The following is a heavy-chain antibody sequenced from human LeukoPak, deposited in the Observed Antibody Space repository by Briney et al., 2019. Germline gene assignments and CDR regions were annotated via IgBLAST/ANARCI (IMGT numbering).Heavy chain of an antibody. D-gene: IGHD2-8*01. CDR1: GFTFSSYE. Sequence: GGSLRLSCAASGFTFSSYEMNWVRQAPGKGLEWVSYISSSGSTIYYADSVKGRFTISRDNAKNTLYLQMNSLRAEDTTVYYCARGSKWARPFYYYYYMDVWGKGTTVTVSS. J-gene: IGHJ6*03. CDR2: ISSSGSTI. CDR3: ARGSKWARPFYYYYYMDV. V-gene: IGHV3-48*03.